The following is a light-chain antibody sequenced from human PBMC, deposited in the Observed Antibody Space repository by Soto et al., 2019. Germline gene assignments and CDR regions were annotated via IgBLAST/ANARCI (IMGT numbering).Light chain of an antibody. CDR3: CSYAGSYTFV. Sequence: QSALTQPRSVSGSPGQSVTLSCTGTSSDVGGYNYVSWYQQHPGKAPKLMIYDVITRPSGVPDRFSGSKSGNTASLTISGLQAEEEADYYCCSYAGSYTFVFGTGTKVTVL. CDR1: SSDVGGYNY. V-gene: IGLV2-11*01. CDR2: DVI. J-gene: IGLJ1*01.